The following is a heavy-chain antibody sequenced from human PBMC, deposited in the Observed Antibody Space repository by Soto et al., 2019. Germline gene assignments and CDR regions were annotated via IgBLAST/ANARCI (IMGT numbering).Heavy chain of an antibody. CDR3: QGGDF. Sequence: KTSETLSLTCAVSGGSFRGYFWSWIRQSPAKGLEWIGEINDSGNTYYNPSFKSRLTISVDTSTSQISLRLTSVTAADSAVYYCQGGDFWGQGTRVTVSS. CDR1: GGSFRGYF. J-gene: IGHJ4*02. D-gene: IGHD3-16*01. CDR2: INDSGNT. V-gene: IGHV4-34*01.